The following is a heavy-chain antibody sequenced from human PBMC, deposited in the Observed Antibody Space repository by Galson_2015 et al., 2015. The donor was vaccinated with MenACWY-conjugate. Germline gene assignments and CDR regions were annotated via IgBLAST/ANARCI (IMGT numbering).Heavy chain of an antibody. CDR1: GYTFTDYY. J-gene: IGHJ4*02. V-gene: IGHV1-2*06. D-gene: IGHD3-10*01. CDR2: ISAGNGDT. Sequence: QSGAEVKKPGASVKVSCKASGYTFTDYYLQWVRQAPGQGLEWMGRISAGNGDTDYSQKFQGRVTMTKDTSISTAYMELSSLRSDDTAVYYCTRRGDDYWGQGTLVTVSS. CDR3: TRRGDDY.